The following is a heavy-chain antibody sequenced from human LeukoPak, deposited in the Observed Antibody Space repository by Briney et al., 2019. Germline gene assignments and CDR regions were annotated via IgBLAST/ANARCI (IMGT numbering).Heavy chain of an antibody. V-gene: IGHV3-30-3*01. CDR3: ARDPYSSSPFFDY. CDR1: GGTFSSYA. J-gene: IGHJ4*02. Sequence: SCKASGGTFSSYAMHWVRQAPGKGLEWVAVISYDGSNKYYADSVKGRFTTSRDNSKNTLYLQMNSLRAEDTAVYYCARDPYSSSPFFDYWGQGTLVTVSS. D-gene: IGHD6-6*01. CDR2: ISYDGSNK.